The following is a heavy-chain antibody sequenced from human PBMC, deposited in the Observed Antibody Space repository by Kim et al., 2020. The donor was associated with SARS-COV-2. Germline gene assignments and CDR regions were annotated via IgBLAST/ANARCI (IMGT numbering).Heavy chain of an antibody. D-gene: IGHD1-26*01. Sequence: GRERFYMESGKGRFTISRDNSQNSLYLQMDSLRAEDAAVYYCARDKGALDYWGQGTLVTVSS. CDR2: GRER. V-gene: IGHV3-7*01. J-gene: IGHJ4*02. CDR3: ARDKGALDY.